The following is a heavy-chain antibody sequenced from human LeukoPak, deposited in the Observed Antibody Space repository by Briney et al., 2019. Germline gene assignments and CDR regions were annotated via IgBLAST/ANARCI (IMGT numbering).Heavy chain of an antibody. J-gene: IGHJ4*02. Sequence: SETLSLTCTVSGGSVSSGSYYWSWIRQPPGKGLEWIGYIYYSGSTNYNPSLKSRVIISVDTSKNQFSLKLSSVTAADTAVYYCARGPDSSGWYFDYWGQGTLVTVSS. CDR1: GGSVSSGSYY. V-gene: IGHV4-61*01. CDR2: IYYSGST. CDR3: ARGPDSSGWYFDY. D-gene: IGHD6-19*01.